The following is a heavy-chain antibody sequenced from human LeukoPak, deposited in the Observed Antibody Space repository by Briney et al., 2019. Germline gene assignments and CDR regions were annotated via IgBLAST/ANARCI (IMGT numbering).Heavy chain of an antibody. CDR2: INHSGST. V-gene: IGHV4-34*01. D-gene: IGHD3-3*01. Sequence: PSETLSLTCAVYGGSFSGYYWSWIRQPPGKGLEWIGEINHSGSTNYNPSLKSRVTISVDTSKNQFSLKLSSVTAADTAVYYCAGVRLFGVVTIDYWGQGTLVTVSS. CDR3: AGVRLFGVVTIDY. CDR1: GGSFSGYY. J-gene: IGHJ4*02.